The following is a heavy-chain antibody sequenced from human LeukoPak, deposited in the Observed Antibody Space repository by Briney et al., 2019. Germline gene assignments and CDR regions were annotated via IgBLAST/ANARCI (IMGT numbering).Heavy chain of an antibody. CDR3: AREVGGYFDY. Sequence: SETLSLTCTVSGGSISSYYWSWIRQPPGKGLEWIGYIYYSGSTNYNPSLKSRVTISVDTSKNQFSLKLSSVTAADSAVYYCAREVGGYFDYWGQGTLVTVSS. CDR2: IYYSGST. CDR1: GGSISSYY. V-gene: IGHV4-59*01. J-gene: IGHJ4*02.